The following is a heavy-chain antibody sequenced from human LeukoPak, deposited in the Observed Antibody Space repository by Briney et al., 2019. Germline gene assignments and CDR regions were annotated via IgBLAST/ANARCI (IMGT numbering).Heavy chain of an antibody. D-gene: IGHD3-16*02. CDR2: IIPIFGTA. CDR3: ARDGGGITFGGVIVRPDY. CDR1: GGTFSSYA. J-gene: IGHJ4*02. Sequence: ASVKVSCKASGGTFSSYAISWVRQAPGQGLEWMGRIIPIFGTANYAQKFQGRVTITTDESTSTAYMELSRLRSDDTAVYYCARDGGGITFGGVIVRPDYWGQGTLVTVSS. V-gene: IGHV1-69*05.